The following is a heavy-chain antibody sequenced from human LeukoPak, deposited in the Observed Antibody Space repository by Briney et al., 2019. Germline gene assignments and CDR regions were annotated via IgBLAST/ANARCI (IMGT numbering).Heavy chain of an antibody. D-gene: IGHD5-18*01. CDR2: IRYDGSNE. V-gene: IGHV3-30*02. J-gene: IGHJ6*03. Sequence: PGGSLRLSCAASGFTFSSYGMHRVRQAPGKGLEWVAFIRYDGSNEYYADSVKGRFTISRDNSKNTLYLQMNSLRAEDTAVYYCAKVASVMVTYYYMDVWGKGTTVTISS. CDR3: AKVASVMVTYYYMDV. CDR1: GFTFSSYG.